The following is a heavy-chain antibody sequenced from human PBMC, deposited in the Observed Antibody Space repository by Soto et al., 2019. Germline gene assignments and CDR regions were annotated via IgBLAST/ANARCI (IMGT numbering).Heavy chain of an antibody. D-gene: IGHD3-10*01. CDR1: GVTFSDYH. CDR2: IGRTNTYT. V-gene: IGHV3-11*06. Sequence: QVHLVESGGDLVKPGGSLRLSCAASGVTFSDYHMNWIRQPLGRGLEWISYIGRTNTYTRYAESVKGRFTISRDNAKNSMYLQMDSLRAEDSAVYYCVSSTIPGRIDYWGQGTLVSVSS. CDR3: VSSTIPGRIDY. J-gene: IGHJ4*02.